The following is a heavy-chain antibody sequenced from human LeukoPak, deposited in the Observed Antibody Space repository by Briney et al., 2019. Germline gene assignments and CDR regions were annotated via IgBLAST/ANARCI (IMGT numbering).Heavy chain of an antibody. CDR2: INHSGST. CDR1: GGSFSGYY. CDR3: ARGARPPSGYGSRTAGRANWFDP. D-gene: IGHD5-12*01. V-gene: IGHV4-34*01. Sequence: SETLSLTCAVSGGSFSGYYWSWIRQPPGKGLEWMGEINHSGSTNYNASLKSRVTISVDTSKNQFSQKLSSGTASDTSVDYCARGARPPSGYGSRTAGRANWFDPWGQGTLVTVSS. J-gene: IGHJ5*02.